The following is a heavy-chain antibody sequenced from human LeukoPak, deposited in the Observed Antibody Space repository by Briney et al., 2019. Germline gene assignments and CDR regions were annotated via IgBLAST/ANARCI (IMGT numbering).Heavy chain of an antibody. CDR2: IKQDGSEK. D-gene: IGHD3-22*01. CDR3: ARAPWDSSGYPDY. Sequence: GGSLRLSCAASGFTFSSYWMSWVRQAPGKGLEWVANIKQDGSEKYYVDSVKGRFTISRDNAKNSLYLQMNSLRAEDTAVYYCARAPWDSSGYPDYWGQGTLVTVSS. V-gene: IGHV3-7*01. CDR1: GFTFSSYW. J-gene: IGHJ4*02.